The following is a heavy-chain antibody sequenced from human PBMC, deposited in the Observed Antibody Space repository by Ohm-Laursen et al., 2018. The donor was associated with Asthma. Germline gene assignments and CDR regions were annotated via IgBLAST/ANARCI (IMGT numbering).Heavy chain of an antibody. V-gene: IGHV4-31*03. CDR3: ARSVRELLVHYGMDV. CDR2: IYYSGST. D-gene: IGHD1-26*01. J-gene: IGHJ6*02. Sequence: SQTLSLTCTVSGNSISSGGYYWSWIRQHPGKGLEWIGYIYYSGSTYYNPSLKSRVTISVDTSKNQFSLKLSSVTAADTAVYYCARSVRELLVHYGMDVWGQGTTVTVSS. CDR1: GNSISSGGYY.